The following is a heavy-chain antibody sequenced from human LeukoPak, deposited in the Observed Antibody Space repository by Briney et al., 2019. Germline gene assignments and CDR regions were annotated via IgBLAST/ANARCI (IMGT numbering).Heavy chain of an antibody. J-gene: IGHJ1*01. CDR3: ANSDYGDYDYLEYFQH. CDR1: GFTFSSYA. Sequence: GGSLRLSCAASGFTFSSYAMSWVRQAPGKGLEWVSAISGSGGSTYYADSVKGRFTISRDNSKNTLYLQVNSLRAEDTAVYYCANSDYGDYDYLEYFQHWGQGTLVTVSS. D-gene: IGHD4-17*01. V-gene: IGHV3-23*01. CDR2: ISGSGGST.